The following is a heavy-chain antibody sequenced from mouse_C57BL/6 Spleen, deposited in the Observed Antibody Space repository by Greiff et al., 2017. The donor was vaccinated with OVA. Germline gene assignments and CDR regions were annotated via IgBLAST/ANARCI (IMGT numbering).Heavy chain of an antibody. D-gene: IGHD2-5*01. CDR1: GYTFTSYW. V-gene: IGHV1-59*01. Sequence: VQLQQPGAELVRPGTSVKLSCKASGYTFTSYWMHWVKQRPGQGLEWIGVIDPSDSYTNYNQKFKGKATLTVDTSSSTAYMQLSSLTSEDSAVYYCARRFLYSNYGGAMDYWGQGTSVTVSS. CDR3: ARRFLYSNYGGAMDY. CDR2: IDPSDSYT. J-gene: IGHJ4*01.